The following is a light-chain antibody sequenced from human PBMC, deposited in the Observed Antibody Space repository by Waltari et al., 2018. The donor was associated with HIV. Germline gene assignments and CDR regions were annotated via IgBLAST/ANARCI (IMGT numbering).Light chain of an antibody. CDR1: QSISRSD. J-gene: IGKJ1*01. CDR2: GAS. CDR3: QQYGTSPWT. Sequence: EIVLTQSPGTLSLSPGERATLCCRASQSISRSDLAWYQQTPGQAPRLLIYGASSMATDIPDRFTGSGSGTDFTLTISRLEPEDFVIYYCQQYGTSPWTFGQGTKVEIK. V-gene: IGKV3-20*01.